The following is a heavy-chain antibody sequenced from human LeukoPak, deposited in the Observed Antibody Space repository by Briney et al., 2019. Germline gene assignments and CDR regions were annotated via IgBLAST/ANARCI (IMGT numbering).Heavy chain of an antibody. Sequence: SETLSLTCAVYGGSFSGYYWSWIRQPPGKGLEWIGEINHSGSTNYNPSLKSRVTISVDTSKNQFSLKLSSVTAADTAVYYCARSHVGNFDYWGQGTLVTVSS. CDR3: ARSHVGNFDY. D-gene: IGHD1-1*01. J-gene: IGHJ4*02. CDR2: INHSGST. V-gene: IGHV4-34*01. CDR1: GGSFSGYY.